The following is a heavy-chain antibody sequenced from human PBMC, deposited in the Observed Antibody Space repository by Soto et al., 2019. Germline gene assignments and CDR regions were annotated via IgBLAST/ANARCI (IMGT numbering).Heavy chain of an antibody. V-gene: IGHV5-51*01. CDR2: IYPDDSDT. Sequence: GESLKISCKGSGYSFTNFWIAWVRQMPGKGLEWMGIIYPDDSDTRYSPSFQDQVTISADKSISTAYLQWSSLKASDSAMYYCANLPPRAQHLGLYSFANGGKDPLVTAPS. CDR1: GYSFTNFW. D-gene: IGHD6-13*01. J-gene: IGHJ4*02. CDR3: ANLPPRAQHLGLYSFAN.